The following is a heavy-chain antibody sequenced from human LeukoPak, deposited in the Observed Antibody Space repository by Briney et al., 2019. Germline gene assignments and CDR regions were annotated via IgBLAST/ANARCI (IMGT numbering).Heavy chain of an antibody. CDR2: IRYDGSNK. CDR1: GFTFSSYG. CDR3: AKVSTTRTYYDFWSGPNWFDP. V-gene: IGHV3-30*02. J-gene: IGHJ5*02. Sequence: PGGSLRLSCAASGFTFSSYGMHWVRQAPGKGLEWVAFIRYDGSNKYYADSVKGRFTISRYNSKNTLYLQMNSLRAEDTAVYYCAKVSTTRTYYDFWSGPNWFDPWGQGILVTVSS. D-gene: IGHD3-3*01.